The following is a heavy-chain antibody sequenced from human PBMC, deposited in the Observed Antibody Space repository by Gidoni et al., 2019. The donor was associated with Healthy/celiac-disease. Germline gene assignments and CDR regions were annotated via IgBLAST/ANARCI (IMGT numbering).Heavy chain of an antibody. D-gene: IGHD3-3*01. Sequence: LQLQESGPGLVKPSETLSLTGTVSGGSISSSSDYWGWIRQPPGKGLEWIGRIYSSGSTYYNPSLKSRVTISVDTSKNPFSLKLSSVTAADTAVYYCARRIDDFWSGSMGGRWFDPWGQGTLVTVSS. CDR3: ARRIDDFWSGSMGGRWFDP. CDR1: GGSISSSSDY. V-gene: IGHV4-39*01. J-gene: IGHJ5*02. CDR2: IYSSGST.